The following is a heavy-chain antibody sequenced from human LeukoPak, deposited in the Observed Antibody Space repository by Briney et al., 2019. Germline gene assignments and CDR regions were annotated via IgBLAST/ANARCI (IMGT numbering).Heavy chain of an antibody. D-gene: IGHD3-10*01. J-gene: IGHJ6*02. CDR3: AKDRGDYYYYGMDV. CDR1: GFTFSSYG. Sequence: LPGRSLRLSCAASGFTFSSYGMHWVRQAPGKGLEWVAVISYDGSNKYYADSVKGRFTISRDNSKNTLYLQMNSLRAEDTAVYYCAKDRGDYYYYGMDVWGQGTTVTVSS. CDR2: ISYDGSNK. V-gene: IGHV3-30*18.